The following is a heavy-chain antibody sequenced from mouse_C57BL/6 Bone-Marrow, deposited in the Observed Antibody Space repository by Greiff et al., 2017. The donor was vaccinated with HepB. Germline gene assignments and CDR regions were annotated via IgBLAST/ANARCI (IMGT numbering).Heavy chain of an antibody. Sequence: QVQLKQPGAELVKPGASVKMSCKAYGYTFTSSWITWVKQRPGQGLEWIGDIYPGSGSTNYNEKLKSKATLTVDTSSSTAYMQLSSLTSEDSAVYYCARGWDVYYFDYWGQGTTLTVSS. V-gene: IGHV1-55*01. CDR2: IYPGSGST. CDR1: GYTFTSSW. CDR3: ARGWDVYYFDY. J-gene: IGHJ2*01. D-gene: IGHD4-1*01.